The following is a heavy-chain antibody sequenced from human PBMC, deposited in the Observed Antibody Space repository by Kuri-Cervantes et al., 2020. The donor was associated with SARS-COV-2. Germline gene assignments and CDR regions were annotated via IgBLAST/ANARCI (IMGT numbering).Heavy chain of an antibody. D-gene: IGHD6-13*01. Sequence: ASVKVSCKASGYTFTGYYMHCVRQGPGQGLEWRGWINPNSGGTNYAQKFQGRVTMTRDTTISTAYMEMRRLRSDDTAVYYSARGYAAGHYFDYWGQGTLVTVSS. J-gene: IGHJ4*02. CDR1: GYTFTGYY. V-gene: IGHV1-2*02. CDR3: ARGYAAGHYFDY. CDR2: INPNSGGT.